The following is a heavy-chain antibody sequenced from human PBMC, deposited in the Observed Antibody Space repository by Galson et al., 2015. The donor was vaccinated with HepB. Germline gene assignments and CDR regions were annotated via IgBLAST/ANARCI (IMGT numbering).Heavy chain of an antibody. CDR1: GFTFDDYA. D-gene: IGHD3-9*01. CDR2: ISWNSGSI. CDR3: AKASLRYFDWSPSNFDY. J-gene: IGHJ4*02. Sequence: SLRLSCAASGFTFDDYAMHWVRHAPGKGLEWVSGISWNSGSIGYADSVKGRFTISRDNAKNSLYLQMNSLRAEDTALYYCAKASLRYFDWSPSNFDYWGQGTLVTVSS. V-gene: IGHV3-9*01.